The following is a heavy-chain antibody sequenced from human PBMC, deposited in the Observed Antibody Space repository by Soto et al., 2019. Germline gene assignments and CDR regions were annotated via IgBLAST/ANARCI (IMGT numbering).Heavy chain of an antibody. CDR3: ARARYYDWCFDL. D-gene: IGHD3-9*01. CDR2: INHSGNT. V-gene: IGHV4-34*01. CDR1: GASLSDNY. Sequence: SSETLSLTCAVYGASLSDNYCNWLRQPPGKGLEWIGEINHSGNTNCNPSLRSRVTISIDTSKAQFYLTLTSVTAADTAVYFCARARYYDWCFDLWGLGTPVTVSS. J-gene: IGHJ4*02.